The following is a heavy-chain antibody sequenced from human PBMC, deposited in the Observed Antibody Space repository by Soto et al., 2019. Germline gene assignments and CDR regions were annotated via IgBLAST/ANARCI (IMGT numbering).Heavy chain of an antibody. CDR3: ARHGGYYFDY. V-gene: IGHV4-34*01. CDR2: IGHSGST. D-gene: IGHD3-16*01. CDR1: GGSLSGYY. J-gene: IGHJ4*02. Sequence: SETLSLTCAVYGGSLSGYYWSWIRQPPGKGLEWIGEIGHSGSTIYNPSLESRVTISEDSSNNQFSLKLNSVTAADTAVYYCARHGGYYFDYWGQGAPVTV.